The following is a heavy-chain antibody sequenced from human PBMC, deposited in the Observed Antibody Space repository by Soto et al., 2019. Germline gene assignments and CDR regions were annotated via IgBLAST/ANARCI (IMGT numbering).Heavy chain of an antibody. J-gene: IGHJ5*02. Sequence: EVQLLESGGGLVQPGGSLRLSCAASGFTFSSYAMSWVRQAPGKGLEWVSAISGSGDSTYYADSVKGRFTISRDNSKNTLYLQMNSLRAEDTAVYYCAKDFTGPLVFDPWGQGTLVTVSS. V-gene: IGHV3-23*01. CDR3: AKDFTGPLVFDP. CDR2: ISGSGDST. CDR1: GFTFSSYA.